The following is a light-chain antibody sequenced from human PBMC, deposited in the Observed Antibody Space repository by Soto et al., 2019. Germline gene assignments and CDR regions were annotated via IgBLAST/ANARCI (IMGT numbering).Light chain of an antibody. J-gene: IGKJ1*01. CDR3: HQYGDSPQT. CDR2: GAS. Sequence: TQSPGTLSLSPRERATLSCRASQSVSSSYLAWYQQKPGQAPRLLIYGASSRATGIPDRFSGGGSGTDFTLTISSLEPEDFAVYFCHQYGDSPQTFGQGTKVDI. CDR1: QSVSSSY. V-gene: IGKV3-20*01.